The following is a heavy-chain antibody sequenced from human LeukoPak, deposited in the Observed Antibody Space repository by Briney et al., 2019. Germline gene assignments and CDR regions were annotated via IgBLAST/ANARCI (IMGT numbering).Heavy chain of an antibody. CDR2: IYYSGST. Sequence: SETLSLTCTVSGGSISSYYWSWIRQPPGKGLEWIGYIYYSGSTNYNPSLKSRVTISVDTSKNQFSLKLSSVTAADTAVYYCARLGSQGDFTYYDFWSGHNPPVRFDPWGQGTLVTVSS. V-gene: IGHV4-59*12. CDR3: ARLGSQGDFTYYDFWSGHNPPVRFDP. CDR1: GGSISSYY. J-gene: IGHJ5*02. D-gene: IGHD3-3*01.